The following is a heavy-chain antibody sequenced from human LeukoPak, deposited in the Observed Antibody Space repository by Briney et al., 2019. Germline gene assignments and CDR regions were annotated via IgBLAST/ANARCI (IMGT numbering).Heavy chain of an antibody. J-gene: IGHJ6*02. CDR3: ARDDVVAGPFYYYGMDV. Sequence: GASVTVSFTASGYTFTNYPMHWVRQAPGQGLEGMGIINPSDSSTNYAQRFQGRVTLTSDTSTSTVYMDLSSLRSEDTAVYFCARDDVVAGPFYYYGMDVWGQGTTVTVSS. CDR1: GYTFTNYP. V-gene: IGHV1-46*01. CDR2: INPSDSST. D-gene: IGHD5-12*01.